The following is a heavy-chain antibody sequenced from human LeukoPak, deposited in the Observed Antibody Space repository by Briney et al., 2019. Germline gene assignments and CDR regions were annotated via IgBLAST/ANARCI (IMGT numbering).Heavy chain of an antibody. J-gene: IGHJ5*02. CDR1: GGSISSYY. Sequence: SETLSLACTVSGGSISSYYWSWIRQPPGKGLEWIGYIYYSGSTNYYPSLKSRVTISVDTSKNQFSLKLSSVTAADTAVYYCARSIPLPLTGANNWFDPWGQGTLVTVSS. D-gene: IGHD3-9*01. V-gene: IGHV4-59*01. CDR2: IYYSGST. CDR3: ARSIPLPLTGANNWFDP.